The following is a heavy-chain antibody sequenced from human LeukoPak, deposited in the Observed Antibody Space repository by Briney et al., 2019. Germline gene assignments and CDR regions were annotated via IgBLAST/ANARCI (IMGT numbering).Heavy chain of an antibody. D-gene: IGHD3-22*01. CDR2: INPNSGGT. V-gene: IGHV1-2*06. CDR1: GYTFTGYY. J-gene: IGHJ4*02. CDR3: ARDYDSSGYYFDY. Sequence: GASEKVSCKASGYTFTGYYMHWVRQAPGQGLEWMGRINPNSGGTNYAQKFQGRVTMTRDTSISTAYMELSRLRSDDTAVYYCARDYDSSGYYFDYWGQGTLVTVSS.